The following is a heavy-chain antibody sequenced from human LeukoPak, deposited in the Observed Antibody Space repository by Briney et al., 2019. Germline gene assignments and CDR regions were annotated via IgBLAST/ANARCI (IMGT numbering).Heavy chain of an antibody. CDR2: ISGSGGTT. D-gene: IGHD4-17*01. CDR3: ARLNTTVTDDAFDI. V-gene: IGHV3-23*01. J-gene: IGHJ3*02. CDR1: GFTFSSYG. Sequence: QTGGSLRLSCAASGFTFSSYGMSWVRQAPGKGLEWVSAISGSGGTTYYADSVKGRFTISRDNAKNSLYLQMNSLRAEDTAVYYCARLNTTVTDDAFDIWGQGTMVTVSS.